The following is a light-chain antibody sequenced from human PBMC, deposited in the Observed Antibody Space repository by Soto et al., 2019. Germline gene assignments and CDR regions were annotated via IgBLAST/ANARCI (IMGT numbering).Light chain of an antibody. J-gene: IGLJ2*01. CDR3: SLSYSGAVV. V-gene: IGLV7-46*01. Sequence: QAVVTQEPSLTVSPGGTVTLTCGSSTGTVTSGHYPYWFQQKPGQAPRTLIYDTTNKHSWTPARFSGSLLGGRAALTLSGAQPEDEAEYFCSLSYSGAVVFGGGTKLTVL. CDR2: DTT. CDR1: TGTVTSGHY.